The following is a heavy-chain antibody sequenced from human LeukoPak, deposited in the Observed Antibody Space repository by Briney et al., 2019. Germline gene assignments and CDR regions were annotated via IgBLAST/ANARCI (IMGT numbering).Heavy chain of an antibody. CDR3: AFWSGYPNWFDP. J-gene: IGHJ5*02. V-gene: IGHV1-69*13. CDR1: GDTFSNYV. D-gene: IGHD3-3*01. Sequence: GASVKVSCKASGGASGDTFSNYVINWLRQAPGQGLEWMGGIVPIFGRANYAQKFQGRVTITADEPTSTVYMELSSLRSEDTAVYYCAFWSGYPNWFDPWGQGTLVTVSS. CDR2: IVPIFGRA.